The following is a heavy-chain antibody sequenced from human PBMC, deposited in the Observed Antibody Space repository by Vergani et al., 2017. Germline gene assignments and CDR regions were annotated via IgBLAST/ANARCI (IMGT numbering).Heavy chain of an antibody. CDR2: ISYDGSNK. CDR1: GFTFSSYA. V-gene: IGHV3-30-3*01. J-gene: IGHJ4*02. CDR3: ARDFWSGYVFDY. Sequence: QVQLVESGGGVVQPGRSLRLSCAASGFTFSSYAMHWVRQAPGKGLEWVAVISYDGSNKYYADSVKGRFTISRDNSKNTLYLQMNSLRAKDTAVYYCARDFWSGYVFDYWGQGTLVTVSS. D-gene: IGHD3-3*01.